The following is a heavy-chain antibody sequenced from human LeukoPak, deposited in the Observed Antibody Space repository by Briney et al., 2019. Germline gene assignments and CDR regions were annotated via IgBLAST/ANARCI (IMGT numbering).Heavy chain of an antibody. V-gene: IGHV3-23*01. CDR1: GFTLSNYA. D-gene: IGHD2-2*01. Sequence: GGSLRLSCAASGFTLSNYAMTWVRQTPGKELLSFSVISGGGGSTYYTDAVEGRFTISRDKSKNTLSRQMNSLSAEDTAVYYCAKGGYCSSTSCYVGWFDPWGQGTLVTVSS. J-gene: IGHJ5*02. CDR3: AKGGYCSSTSCYVGWFDP. CDR2: ISGGGGST.